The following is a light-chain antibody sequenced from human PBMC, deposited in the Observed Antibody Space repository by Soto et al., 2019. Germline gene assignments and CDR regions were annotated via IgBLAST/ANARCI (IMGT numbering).Light chain of an antibody. CDR1: NSNIGDNT. CDR3: AAWEDSLHARV. J-gene: IGLJ3*02. V-gene: IGLV1-44*01. Sequence: QPVLTQPPSASGTPGQRVTISCSGTNSNIGDNTVNWYQQLPGMAPKLLIYNNDQRPSGVPDRFSGSKSGTSASLTVSGLRSEDEAHYYCAAWEDSLHARVFGGGTQLTVL. CDR2: NND.